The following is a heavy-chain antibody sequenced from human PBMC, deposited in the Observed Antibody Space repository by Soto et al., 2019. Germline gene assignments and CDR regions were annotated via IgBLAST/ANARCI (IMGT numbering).Heavy chain of an antibody. J-gene: IGHJ5*02. V-gene: IGHV4-4*02. CDR3: ARGDPYYDFWSGPNWFDP. CDR1: GGSISSSNW. CDR2: IYHSGST. D-gene: IGHD3-3*01. Sequence: PSETLSLTCAVSGGSISSSNWWSWVRQPPGKGLEWIGEIYHSGSTNYNPSLKSRVTISVDKSKNQFSLKLSSVTAADTAVYYCARGDPYYDFWSGPNWFDPWGQGTLVTSPQ.